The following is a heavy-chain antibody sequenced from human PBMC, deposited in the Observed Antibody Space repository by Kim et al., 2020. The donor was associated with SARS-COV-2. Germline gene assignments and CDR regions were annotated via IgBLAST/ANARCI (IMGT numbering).Heavy chain of an antibody. V-gene: IGHV1-69*02. D-gene: IGHD1-26*01. CDR1: GGTFSSYT. CDR3: ARGFVMGATGWSMDV. J-gene: IGHJ6*02. Sequence: SVKVSCKASGGTFSSYTISWVRQAPGQGLEWMGRIIPILGIANYAQKFQGRVTITADKSTSTAYMELSSLRSEDTAVYYCARGFVMGATGWSMDVWGQGTTVTVSS. CDR2: IIPILGIA.